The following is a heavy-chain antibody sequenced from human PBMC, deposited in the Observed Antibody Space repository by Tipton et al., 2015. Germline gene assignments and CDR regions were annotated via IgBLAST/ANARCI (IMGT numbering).Heavy chain of an antibody. CDR2: ISHSGNT. V-gene: IGHV4-38-2*01. D-gene: IGHD3-9*01. J-gene: IGHJ4*02. Sequence: LRLSCDVSGYSISSGYYWGWIRQPPGKGLEWIGSISHSGNTYYNPSLKSRVTMSRDTSKNQFSLKLTSVTAADTAVYYCACQDYDSLTRDYQTVDYWGQGTLVTVSS. CDR3: ACQDYDSLTRDYQTVDY. CDR1: GYSISSGYY.